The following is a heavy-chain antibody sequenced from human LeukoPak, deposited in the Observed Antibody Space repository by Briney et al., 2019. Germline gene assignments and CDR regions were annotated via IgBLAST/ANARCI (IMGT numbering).Heavy chain of an antibody. J-gene: IGHJ3*02. CDR3: AREIPGAMNAFDI. CDR1: GFTFSDYW. CDR2: IKEDGNKQ. V-gene: IGHV3-7*01. Sequence: GGSLRLSCVASGFTFSDYWMTWVRQAPGKGLERAANIKEDGNKQYYLDSVKGRFTISRDNGKNSLYLQMNSLRAEDTAAFYCAREIPGAMNAFDIWGQGTMVTVSS. D-gene: IGHD2-2*01.